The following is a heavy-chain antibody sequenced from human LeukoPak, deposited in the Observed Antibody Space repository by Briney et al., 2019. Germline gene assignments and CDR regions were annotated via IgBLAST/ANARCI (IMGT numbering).Heavy chain of an antibody. V-gene: IGHV3-21*01. CDR2: LSGRSSYI. D-gene: IGHD5-18*01. J-gene: IGHJ4*02. CDR3: ARRDTAMASGGFDL. Sequence: PGGSLRLSCAASGLTFSSYSMNWVRQAPGKGLEWVSSLSGRSSYIYYADSLRGRFTISRDNSKNSLYLQMNSLRAEDTAVYYCARRDTAMASGGFDLWGQGTLVTVSS. CDR1: GLTFSSYS.